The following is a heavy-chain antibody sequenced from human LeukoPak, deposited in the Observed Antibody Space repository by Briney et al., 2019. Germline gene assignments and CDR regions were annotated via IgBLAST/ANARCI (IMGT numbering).Heavy chain of an antibody. V-gene: IGHV3-30*04. CDR1: AFTFSSYA. CDR3: ARARAVAGPFDY. Sequence: GGSLRPSCAASAFTFSSYAMHWVRQAPGKGLEWVAVTSYDGSNKYYADSVKGRFTISRDNSKNTLYLQMNSLRAEDTAVYYCARARAVAGPFDYWGQGTLVTVSS. D-gene: IGHD6-19*01. J-gene: IGHJ4*02. CDR2: TSYDGSNK.